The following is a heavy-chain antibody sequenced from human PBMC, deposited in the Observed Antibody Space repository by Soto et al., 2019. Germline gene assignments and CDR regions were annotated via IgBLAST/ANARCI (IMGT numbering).Heavy chain of an antibody. V-gene: IGHV1-69*13. CDR2: IIPIFGTA. J-gene: IGHJ6*02. Sequence: ASVKVSCKASGGTFSSYAISWVRQAPGQGLEWMGGIIPIFGTANYAQKFQGRVTITADESTSTAYMELSSLRSEDTAVYYCARARSFQLWRTDTRFPDPYYYYGMDVWGQGTTVTVSS. CDR3: ARARSFQLWRTDTRFPDPYYYYGMDV. CDR1: GGTFSSYA. D-gene: IGHD5-18*01.